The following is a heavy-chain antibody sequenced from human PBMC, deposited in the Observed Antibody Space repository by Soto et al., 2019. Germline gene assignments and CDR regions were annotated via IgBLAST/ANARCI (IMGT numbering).Heavy chain of an antibody. J-gene: IGHJ6*02. CDR2: ISPYTGNT. CDR3: VMVDNYVTPTPQDV. V-gene: IGHV1-18*01. CDR1: GYIFVNYG. D-gene: IGHD3-16*01. Sequence: QVQLVQSGDEVKKPGASVKVSCKASGYIFVNYGIAWVRQAPGQGXEWMGWISPYTGNTHSATKVQGRLTMTTDTSTSTAYMDLGSLTSDDTAVYYCVMVDNYVTPTPQDVWGQGTTVTVSS.